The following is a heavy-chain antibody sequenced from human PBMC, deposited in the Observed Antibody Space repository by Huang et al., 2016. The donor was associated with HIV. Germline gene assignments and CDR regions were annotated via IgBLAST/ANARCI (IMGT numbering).Heavy chain of an antibody. CDR3: ARTAYSYGFRQGYNWFDP. CDR1: GGTFSSYA. CDR2: LSPIIGTA. V-gene: IGHV1-69*13. Sequence: QVLLVQSGAEVRKPGSSVKVSCKAFGGTFSSYAISWGRQAPGQGLEWMGGLSPIIGTANYTQKFQGIVTITVDESTNTGYMELTRLTSEDTAVYYCARTAYSYGFRQGYNWFDPWGQGTPVTVSS. D-gene: IGHD5-18*01. J-gene: IGHJ5*02.